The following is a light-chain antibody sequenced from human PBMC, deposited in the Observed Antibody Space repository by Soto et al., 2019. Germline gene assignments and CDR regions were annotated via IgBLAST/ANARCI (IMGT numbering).Light chain of an antibody. CDR2: TVN. CDR3: CSSGGSPTYV. CDR1: SSDVGANIF. Sequence: QSALTQPASVSGSPGQSITISCTGTSSDVGANIFVSWYQQHPGKVPKLMIYTVNKRPSGVSNRFSGSKSGNTASLTISGLKVEDEADYYCCSSGGSPTYVFGTGTKVTVL. V-gene: IGLV2-23*02. J-gene: IGLJ1*01.